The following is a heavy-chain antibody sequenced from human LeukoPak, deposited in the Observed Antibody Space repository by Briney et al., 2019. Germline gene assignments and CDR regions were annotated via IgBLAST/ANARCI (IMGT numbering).Heavy chain of an antibody. V-gene: IGHV3-11*01. CDR3: TRARNGDGYNDAFDI. D-gene: IGHD5-24*01. Sequence: GGSLRLSCAASGFTYSDSYMSWVRQAPGKGLECVSYISPGTTYIYYADSVKGRFTIPRDNARNSLFLQLNSLRAEDSAVYYCTRARNGDGYNDAFDIWGQGTNVTVSS. J-gene: IGHJ3*02. CDR1: GFTYSDSY. CDR2: ISPGTTYI.